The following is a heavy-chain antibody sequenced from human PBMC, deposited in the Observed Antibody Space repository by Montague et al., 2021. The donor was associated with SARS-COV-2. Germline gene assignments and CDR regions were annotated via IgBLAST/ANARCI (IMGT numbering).Heavy chain of an antibody. CDR3: ASHQLRYFDWLLLTDNYYYYGMDV. CDR2: ISSSGSTI. CDR1: GFTFSSYE. D-gene: IGHD3-9*01. V-gene: IGHV3-48*03. Sequence: SLRLSCAASGFTFSSYEINWVRQAPGKGLEWVSYISSSGSTIYYADSXXGRFTISRDNAKNSLYLQMNSLRAEDTAVYYCASHQLRYFDWLLLTDNYYYYGMDVWGQGTTVTVSS. J-gene: IGHJ6*02.